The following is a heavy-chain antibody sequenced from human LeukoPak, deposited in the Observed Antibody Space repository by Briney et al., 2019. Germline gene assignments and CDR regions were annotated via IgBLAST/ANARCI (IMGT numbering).Heavy chain of an antibody. CDR1: GGSISSGDHY. Sequence: SETLSLTCTVSGGSISSGDHYWGWIRQPPGKGLEWIAYIYYSGSTYYNPSLKSRVAISVDTSKNQFSLNLTSVTAADTAVYYCARVSGYSYNVYFDPWGQGTLVTASS. D-gene: IGHD5-18*01. J-gene: IGHJ5*02. V-gene: IGHV4-31*03. CDR3: ARVSGYSYNVYFDP. CDR2: IYYSGST.